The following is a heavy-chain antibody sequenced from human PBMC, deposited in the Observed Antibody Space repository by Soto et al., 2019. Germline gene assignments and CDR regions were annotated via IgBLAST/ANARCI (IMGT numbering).Heavy chain of an antibody. CDR2: ISGRGGST. D-gene: IGHD2-2*01. V-gene: IGHV3-23*01. J-gene: IGHJ5*01. CDR1: GFTFSSYA. CDR3: AKTGRIVLVPADKIALDS. Sequence: VGSVRLSCVASGFTFSSYAVSWVRQAPGKGLEWVSAISGRGGSTYYADSVKGRFTISRDNSKNTVFLQVNSLRAEDTAIYYCAKTGRIVLVPADKIALDSWGQGTVVTVS.